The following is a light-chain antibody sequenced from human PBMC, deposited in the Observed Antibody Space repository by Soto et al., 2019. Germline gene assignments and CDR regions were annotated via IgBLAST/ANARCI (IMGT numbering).Light chain of an antibody. Sequence: DIQMTQSPSSLSASVGDRVTITCRASQGIRHYLAWYQQKPGKVPKLLIYEASNLQSAVPSRFRGCGSGTEFTLTISSLQPEDVATYYCQNFDSAPETFGQGTKVEIK. CDR1: QGIRHY. CDR3: QNFDSAPET. V-gene: IGKV1-27*01. CDR2: EAS. J-gene: IGKJ1*01.